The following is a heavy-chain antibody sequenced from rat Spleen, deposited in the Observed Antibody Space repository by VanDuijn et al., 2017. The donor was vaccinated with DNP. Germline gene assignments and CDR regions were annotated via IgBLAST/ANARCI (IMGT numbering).Heavy chain of an antibody. Sequence: EVQLVESGGDLVQPGRSLKLSCVASGFTFSDFNMAWVRQAPKKGLEWVATITYDGTNTYYRDSVRGRFTISRDNAKNSLYLQMDSLRSEDTATYYCTTWGWLLGLDAWGQGTSVTVSS. J-gene: IGHJ4*01. CDR1: GFTFSDFN. D-gene: IGHD1-12*03. V-gene: IGHV5-7*01. CDR2: ITYDGTNT. CDR3: TTWGWLLGLDA.